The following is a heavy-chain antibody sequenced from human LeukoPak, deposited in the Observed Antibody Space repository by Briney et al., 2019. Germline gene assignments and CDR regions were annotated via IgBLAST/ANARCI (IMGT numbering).Heavy chain of an antibody. CDR3: ARVKDGYIHDAFDI. CDR1: GGSISSYY. D-gene: IGHD5-24*01. J-gene: IGHJ3*02. V-gene: IGHV4-59*01. Sequence: SETLSLTCTVSGGSISSYYWSWIRQPPGKGLEWIGYLYYSGSTYYNPSLKSRVTISVDTSKNQFSLKLSSVTAADTAVYYCARVKDGYIHDAFDIWGQGTMVTVSS. CDR2: LYYSGST.